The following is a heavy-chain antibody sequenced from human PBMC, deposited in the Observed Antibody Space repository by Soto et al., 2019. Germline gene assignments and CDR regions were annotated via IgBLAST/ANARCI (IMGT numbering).Heavy chain of an antibody. CDR3: AKGPPYDSSGYYLLAPADY. V-gene: IGHV3-23*01. CDR1: GFTFSSYA. D-gene: IGHD3-22*01. Sequence: PGGSLRLSCAASGFTFSSYAMCWVRQAPGKGLEWVSALSGSGGSTYYADSVKGRFTISRDNSKNTLYLQMNSLRVEDTAVYYCAKGPPYDSSGYYLLAPADYWGQGTLVTVSS. CDR2: LSGSGGST. J-gene: IGHJ4*02.